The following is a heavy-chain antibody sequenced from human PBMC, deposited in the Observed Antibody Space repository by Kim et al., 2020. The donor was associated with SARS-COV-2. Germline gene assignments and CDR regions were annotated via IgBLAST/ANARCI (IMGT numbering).Heavy chain of an antibody. CDR3: ARDLDNYGYSYFDY. V-gene: IGHV3-74*01. Sequence: ADSVKGRFTISRDNANNILYLQMNSLRAEDTAVYYCARDLDNYGYSYFDYWGQGTPVTVSS. J-gene: IGHJ4*02. D-gene: IGHD5-18*01.